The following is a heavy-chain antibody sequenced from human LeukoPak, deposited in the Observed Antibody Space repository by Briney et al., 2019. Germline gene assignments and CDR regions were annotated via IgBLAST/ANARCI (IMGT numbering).Heavy chain of an antibody. CDR1: GFSFSDYG. Sequence: GGSLRLSCAASGFSFSDYGMNWVRRAPGKELEWLSHINSNGAVISYAVSVKGRFTISRDTAKSSLYLQMNSLKIEDTAIYFCARDPDGDYDFDYWGQGTLVTVSS. J-gene: IGHJ4*02. CDR3: ARDPDGDYDFDY. D-gene: IGHD4-17*01. CDR2: INSNGAVI. V-gene: IGHV3-48*01.